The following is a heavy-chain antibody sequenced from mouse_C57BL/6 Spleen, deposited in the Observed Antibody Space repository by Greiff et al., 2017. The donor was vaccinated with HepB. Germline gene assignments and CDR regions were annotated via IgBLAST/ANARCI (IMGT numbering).Heavy chain of an antibody. Sequence: GESGGGLVQPKGSLKLSCAASGFSFNTYAMNWVRQAPGKGLEWVARIRSKSNNYATYYADSVKDRFTISRDDSESMLYLQMNNLKTEDTAMYYCVRHGTGAMDYWGQGTSVTVSS. D-gene: IGHD4-1*01. V-gene: IGHV10-1*01. J-gene: IGHJ4*01. CDR3: VRHGTGAMDY. CDR1: GFSFNTYA. CDR2: IRSKSNNYAT.